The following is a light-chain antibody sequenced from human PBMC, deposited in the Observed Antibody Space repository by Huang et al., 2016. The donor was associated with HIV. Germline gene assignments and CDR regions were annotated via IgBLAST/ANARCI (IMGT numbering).Light chain of an antibody. Sequence: DIVLTQSPDILSLSPGERATVSCRASQTIRSSYLAWYQQKAGQPPRLLIYGASSRATGIPDRFSGGGSGTNFTLTISRLEPEDFAVYFCQQFVYYNFGQGTKVDIK. J-gene: IGKJ2*01. CDR3: QQFVYYN. CDR2: GAS. V-gene: IGKV3-20*01. CDR1: QTIRSSY.